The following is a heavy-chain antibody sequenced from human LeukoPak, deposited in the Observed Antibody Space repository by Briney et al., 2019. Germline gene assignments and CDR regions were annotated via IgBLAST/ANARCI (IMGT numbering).Heavy chain of an antibody. CDR2: ISAYNGNT. CDR1: GYTFTSYG. V-gene: IGHV1-18*01. D-gene: IGHD2-2*02. CDR3: AASPDIVVVPAAIFGVY. Sequence: ASVKVSCKASGYTFTSYGISWVRQAPGQGLEWMGWISAYNGNTNYARKLQGRVTMTTDTSTSTAYMELRSLRSDDTAVYYCAASPDIVVVPAAIFGVYWGQGTLVTVSS. J-gene: IGHJ4*02.